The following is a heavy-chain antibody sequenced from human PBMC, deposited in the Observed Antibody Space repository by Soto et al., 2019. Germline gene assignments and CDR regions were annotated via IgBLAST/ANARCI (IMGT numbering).Heavy chain of an antibody. CDR2: IIPIFGTA. J-gene: IGHJ4*02. Sequence: QVQLVQSGAEVKKPGSSVKVSCKASGSTFSSYAISWVRQAPGQGLEWMGGIIPIFGTANYAQKFQGRVTITADKSTSTAYMELSSLRSEDTAVYYCASLVDTAMVTGYFDYWGQGTLVTVSS. D-gene: IGHD5-18*01. V-gene: IGHV1-69*06. CDR1: GSTFSSYA. CDR3: ASLVDTAMVTGYFDY.